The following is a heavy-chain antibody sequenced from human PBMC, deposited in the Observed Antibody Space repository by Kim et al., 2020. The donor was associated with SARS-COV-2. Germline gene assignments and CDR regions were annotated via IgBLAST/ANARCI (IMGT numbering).Heavy chain of an antibody. CDR3: AKAPWGDGVGIYYGMDV. Sequence: VKGRFTISRDNAKNSLYLQRNSLRAEDTALYYCAKAPWGDGVGIYYGMDVWGQGTTVTVSS. D-gene: IGHD1-26*01. J-gene: IGHJ6*02. V-gene: IGHV3-9*01.